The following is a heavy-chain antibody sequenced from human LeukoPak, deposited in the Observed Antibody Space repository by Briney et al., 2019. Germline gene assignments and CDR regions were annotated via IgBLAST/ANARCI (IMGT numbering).Heavy chain of an antibody. CDR2: IISIFGTA. CDR3: ARNGVLLWFGELFPSNWFDP. Sequence: ASVKVSCKASGGTFSSYAISWVRQAPGQGLEWMGGIISIFGTANYAQKLQGRVTMTTDTSTSTAYMELRSLRSDDTAVYYCARNGVLLWFGELFPSNWFDPWGQGTLVTVSS. J-gene: IGHJ5*02. CDR1: GGTFSSYA. V-gene: IGHV1-69*05. D-gene: IGHD3-10*01.